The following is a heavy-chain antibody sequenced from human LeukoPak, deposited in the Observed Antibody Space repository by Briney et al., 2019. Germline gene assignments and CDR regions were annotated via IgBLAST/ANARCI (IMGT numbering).Heavy chain of an antibody. CDR3: ARDWGTTGTTGWMFDY. CDR2: INSDGSST. J-gene: IGHJ4*02. Sequence: GGSLRLSCAASGFTFSSYWMHWVRQAPGKGLVWVSRINSDGSSTSYADSVKGRFTISRDTAKNTLYLQMNSLRAEDTGVYYCARDWGTTGTTGWMFDYWGQGTPVTVSS. D-gene: IGHD1-1*01. CDR1: GFTFSSYW. V-gene: IGHV3-74*01.